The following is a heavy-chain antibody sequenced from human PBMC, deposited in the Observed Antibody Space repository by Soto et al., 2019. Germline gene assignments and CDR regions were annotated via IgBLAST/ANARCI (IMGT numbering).Heavy chain of an antibody. CDR2: IYHSGST. Sequence: QVQLQESGPGLVKPSGTLSLTCAVSGGSISSSNWWSWVRQPPGKGLEWIGEIYHSGSTNYNPSLMSRVTSAVDKSKNQFSLTLSSVTAADTAMDYCARVPGYYYYGMDGWGQGPTVTVSS. CDR1: GGSISSSNW. J-gene: IGHJ6*02. V-gene: IGHV4-4*02. CDR3: ARVPGYYYYGMDG.